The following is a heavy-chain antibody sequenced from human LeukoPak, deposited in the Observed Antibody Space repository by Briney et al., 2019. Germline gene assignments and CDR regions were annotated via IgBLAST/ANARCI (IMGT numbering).Heavy chain of an antibody. Sequence: ASVKVSCKASGYTFTSYGISWVRQAPGQGLEWMGWISAYNGNTNYAQKLQGRVTMTTDTSTSTAYMELRSLRSEDTAVYYCASQITIFGVVRFDPWGQGTLVTVSS. CDR3: ASQITIFGVVRFDP. D-gene: IGHD3-3*01. CDR2: ISAYNGNT. J-gene: IGHJ5*02. CDR1: GYTFTSYG. V-gene: IGHV1-18*01.